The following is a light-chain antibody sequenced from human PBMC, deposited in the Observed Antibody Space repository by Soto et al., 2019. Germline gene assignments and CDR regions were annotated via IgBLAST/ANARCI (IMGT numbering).Light chain of an antibody. J-gene: IGKJ1*01. Sequence: DVVVTQSPLSLPVTLGQPASISCRSSQSLVHSDGNTYLNWFQQGPGQSPRRLIYKVSNRDSGVPDRFSGSGSGTDFTLKISRVEAEDVGIYYCMQGSHWPPTFGQGTK. V-gene: IGKV2-30*02. CDR2: KVS. CDR1: QSLVHSDGNTY. CDR3: MQGSHWPPT.